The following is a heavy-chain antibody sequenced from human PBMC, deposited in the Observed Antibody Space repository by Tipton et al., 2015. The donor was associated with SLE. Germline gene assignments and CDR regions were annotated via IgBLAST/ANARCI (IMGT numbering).Heavy chain of an antibody. Sequence: SLRLSCETSGFIFSSYAMSWVRQVPGKGLEWVSSISGSGGSTDYADSVKGRFTISRDLSKNTLYLQLSSLKASDTAMYYCARHGSSTSYGLDVWGQGTTVAVSS. V-gene: IGHV3-23*01. CDR3: ARHGSSTSYGLDV. CDR2: ISGSGGST. D-gene: IGHD6-13*01. CDR1: GFIFSSYA. J-gene: IGHJ6*02.